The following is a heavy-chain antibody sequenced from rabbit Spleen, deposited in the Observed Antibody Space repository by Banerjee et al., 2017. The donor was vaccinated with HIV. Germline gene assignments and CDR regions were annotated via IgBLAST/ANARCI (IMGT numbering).Heavy chain of an antibody. CDR1: GFDFSRGYY. CDR3: ARDTGSSFSSYGMDL. J-gene: IGHJ6*01. CDR2: IGTVSGNT. V-gene: IGHV1S45*01. D-gene: IGHD8-1*01. Sequence: QEQLEESGGGLVKPGASLTLTCTASGFDFSRGYYMCWVRQAPGKGLEWIACIGTVSGNTWFASWAKGRFTISKTSSTTVTLQMTSLTVADTATYFCARDTGSSFSSYGMDLWGPGTLVTVS.